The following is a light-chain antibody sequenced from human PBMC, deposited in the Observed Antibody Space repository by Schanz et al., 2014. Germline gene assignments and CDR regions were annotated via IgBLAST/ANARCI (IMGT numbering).Light chain of an antibody. Sequence: QSALTQPASVSGSPGQSVTFSCTGTSSDVGGYNYVSWYQQHPGKAPKLMIYEVSKRPSGVPDRFSGFKSDNTASLAITGLQAEDEADYYCSSYAGSNKNVFGTGTKLTVL. V-gene: IGLV2-8*01. CDR3: SSYAGSNKNV. CDR2: EVS. CDR1: SSDVGGYNY. J-gene: IGLJ1*01.